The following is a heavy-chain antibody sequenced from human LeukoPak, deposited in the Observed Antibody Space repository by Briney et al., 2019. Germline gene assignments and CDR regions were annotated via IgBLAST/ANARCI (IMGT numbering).Heavy chain of an antibody. CDR3: ARDSGSSWYGYYYYYYGMDV. D-gene: IGHD6-13*01. V-gene: IGHV1-69*13. Sequence: SVKVSCKASGGTFSSYAISWVRQAPGQGLEWMGGIIPIFGTANYAQKFQGRVAITADESTSTAYMELSSLRSEDTAVYYCARDSGSSWYGYYYYYYGMDVWGQGTTVTVSS. J-gene: IGHJ6*02. CDR2: IIPIFGTA. CDR1: GGTFSSYA.